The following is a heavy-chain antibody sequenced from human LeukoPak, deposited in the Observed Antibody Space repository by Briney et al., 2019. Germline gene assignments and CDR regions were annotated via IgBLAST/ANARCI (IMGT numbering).Heavy chain of an antibody. CDR2: ISGSGTNT. V-gene: IGHV3-23*01. J-gene: IGHJ4*02. Sequence: GGSLRLSCAASGFSFNTYAMNWVRQAPGPGLGWVSGISGSGTNTYYADSVKGRLTISRDNSKNTLYLQMNSLRAEDTAVYYCAKADRADVPSKVDYWGQGTLVTVSS. D-gene: IGHD3-10*01. CDR1: GFSFNTYA. CDR3: AKADRADVPSKVDY.